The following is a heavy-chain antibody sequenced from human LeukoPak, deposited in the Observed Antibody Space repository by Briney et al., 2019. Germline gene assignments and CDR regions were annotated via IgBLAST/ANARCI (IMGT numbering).Heavy chain of an antibody. CDR3: AAVDIVFRDY. V-gene: IGHV1-2*02. CDR2: INPNSGGT. CDR1: GYTFTSYG. Sequence: SVKVSCKASGYTFTSYGISWVRQAPGQGLEWMGWINPNSGGTNYAQKFQGRVTMTRDTSISTAYMELSRLRSDDTAVYYCAAVDIVFRDYWGQGTLVTVSS. D-gene: IGHD5/OR15-5a*01. J-gene: IGHJ4*02.